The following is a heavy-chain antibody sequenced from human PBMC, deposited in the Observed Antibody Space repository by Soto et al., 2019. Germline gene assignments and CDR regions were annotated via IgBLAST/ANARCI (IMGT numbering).Heavy chain of an antibody. CDR3: AKLGYCSSTSCKYNDFDY. CDR2: ISGSGGST. J-gene: IGHJ4*02. CDR1: GFTFSSYA. V-gene: IGHV3-23*01. D-gene: IGHD2-2*01. Sequence: GGSLRLSCAASGFTFSSYAMSWVRQAPGKGLEWVSAISGSGGSTYYADSVKGRFTISRDNSKNTLYLQMNSLRAEDTPVYYCAKLGYCSSTSCKYNDFDYWGQGTLVTVSS.